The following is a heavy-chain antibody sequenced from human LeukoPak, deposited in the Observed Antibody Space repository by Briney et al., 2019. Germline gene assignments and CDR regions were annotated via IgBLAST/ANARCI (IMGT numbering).Heavy chain of an antibody. Sequence: SETLSLTCSVSGGSISSYYWNWIRQPPGKGLEWIGYMYNSGSTNYNPSLKSRVTISVDTSKNQFSLKLSSVTAADTAVYYCARGGVVPAAIPWFDPWGQGTLVTVSS. CDR2: MYNSGST. V-gene: IGHV4-59*12. J-gene: IGHJ5*02. D-gene: IGHD2-2*01. CDR1: GGSISSYY. CDR3: ARGGVVPAAIPWFDP.